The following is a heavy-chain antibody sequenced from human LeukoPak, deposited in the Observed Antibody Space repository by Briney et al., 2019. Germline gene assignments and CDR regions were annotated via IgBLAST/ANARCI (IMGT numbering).Heavy chain of an antibody. V-gene: IGHV3-21*01. D-gene: IGHD1-26*01. Sequence: GGSLRLSCAASGFTFSSYSMNWVRQAPGKGLEWASSISSSSSYIYYADSVKGRFTISRDNAKNSLYLQMNSLRAEDPAVYYCATRRGGYPLPWGQGTLVTVSS. CDR2: ISSSSSYI. CDR3: ATRRGGYPLP. CDR1: GFTFSSYS. J-gene: IGHJ5*02.